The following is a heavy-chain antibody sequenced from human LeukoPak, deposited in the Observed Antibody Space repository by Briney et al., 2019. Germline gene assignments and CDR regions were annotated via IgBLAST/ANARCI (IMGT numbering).Heavy chain of an antibody. J-gene: IGHJ3*02. Sequence: GESLKISCKGSGYSFTSYWIGWVRQMPGKGLEWMGIIYPGDSDTRYSPSFQGQVTISADKSISTAYLQWSSLKASDTAMYYCARTAYPYYYDSSGNDAFDIWVQGTMDTVSS. CDR2: IYPGDSDT. CDR1: GYSFTSYW. CDR3: ARTAYPYYYDSSGNDAFDI. V-gene: IGHV5-51*01. D-gene: IGHD3-22*01.